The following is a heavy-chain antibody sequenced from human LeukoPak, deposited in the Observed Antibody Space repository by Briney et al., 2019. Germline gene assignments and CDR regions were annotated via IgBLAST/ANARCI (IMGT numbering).Heavy chain of an antibody. V-gene: IGHV3-13*01. Sequence: GGSLRLSCAASGFTFSSYDMHWIRQATGKGLEWVSAIGTAGDTYYPGSVKGRFTISRENAKNSLYLQMNSLRAGDTAVYYCARAPPAYYGSGTNMDVWGKGTTVTVSS. CDR3: ARAPPAYYGSGTNMDV. J-gene: IGHJ6*03. CDR2: IGTAGDT. CDR1: GFTFSSYD. D-gene: IGHD3-10*01.